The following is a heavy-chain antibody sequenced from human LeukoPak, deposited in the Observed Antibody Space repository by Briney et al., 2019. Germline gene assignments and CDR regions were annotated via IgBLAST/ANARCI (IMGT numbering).Heavy chain of an antibody. Sequence: SETLSLTCTVSGGSISSGSYYWSWIRQPAGKGLEWIGRIYTSGSTNYNPSLKSRVTISVDTSKNQSSLKPSFVTAADSAVYYCARFYSGSPPDIWGQGTMVTVSS. CDR1: GGSISSGSYY. J-gene: IGHJ3*02. CDR2: IYTSGST. CDR3: ARFYSGSPPDI. D-gene: IGHD1-26*01. V-gene: IGHV4-61*02.